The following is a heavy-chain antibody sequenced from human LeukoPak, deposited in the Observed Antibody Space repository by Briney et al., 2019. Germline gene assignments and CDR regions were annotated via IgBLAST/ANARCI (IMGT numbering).Heavy chain of an antibody. J-gene: IGHJ3*02. CDR1: GGSFSGYY. D-gene: IGHD4-23*01. CDR2: VFYSGST. Sequence: SETLSLTCAVYGGSFSGYYWSWIRQPPGKGLEWIGYVFYSGSTNYNPSLTSRVTISVDSSKNQFSLKLSSVTAADTAVYYCARIGAGGPRRALDIWGQGTMVTVSS. V-gene: IGHV4-59*01. CDR3: ARIGAGGPRRALDI.